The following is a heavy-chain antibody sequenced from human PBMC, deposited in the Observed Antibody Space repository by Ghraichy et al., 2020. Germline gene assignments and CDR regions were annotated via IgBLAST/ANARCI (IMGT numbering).Heavy chain of an antibody. V-gene: IGHV3-30*04. Sequence: LSLTCTASGLTFSKYAMHWVRQAPGKGLEWVAVISNDGVKRHFVDSVRGRFTITRDNSENTMYLQMDSLRSEDTAVYYCARDGDLSCSSTSCPPGSGYLDTWGRGSLVTVSS. D-gene: IGHD2-2*01. CDR1: GLTFSKYA. J-gene: IGHJ5*02. CDR2: ISNDGVKR. CDR3: ARDGDLSCSSTSCPPGSGYLDT.